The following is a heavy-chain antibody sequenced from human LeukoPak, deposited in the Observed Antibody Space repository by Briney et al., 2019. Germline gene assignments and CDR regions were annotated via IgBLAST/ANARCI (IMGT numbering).Heavy chain of an antibody. CDR1: GFSITRGDY. J-gene: IGHJ6*03. D-gene: IGHD3-10*01. V-gene: IGHV4-38-2*02. Sequence: SETLSLTCTVSGFSITRGDYWGWIRQPPGKGLEWIGAIYHSGSSYYDPSLKSRVAISVDTSKNQFSLRLSSVSAADTAVYYCARSGPYYYHYVDVWGKGTTVTVSS. CDR3: ARSGPYYYHYVDV. CDR2: IYHSGSS.